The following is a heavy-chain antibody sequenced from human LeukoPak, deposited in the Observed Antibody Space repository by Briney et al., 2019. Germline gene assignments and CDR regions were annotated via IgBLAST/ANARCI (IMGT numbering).Heavy chain of an antibody. CDR2: IYYSGST. CDR1: GGSISSYY. V-gene: IGHV4-59*01. CDR3: ARGGITIFGVVNSGYYGMDV. Sequence: SETLSLTCTVSGGSISSYYWSWIRQPPGKGLEWIGYIYYSGSTNYNPSLKSRVTISVDTSKNQFSLKLSSVTAADTAVYYCARGGITIFGVVNSGYYGMDVWGQGTTVTVSS. J-gene: IGHJ6*02. D-gene: IGHD3-3*01.